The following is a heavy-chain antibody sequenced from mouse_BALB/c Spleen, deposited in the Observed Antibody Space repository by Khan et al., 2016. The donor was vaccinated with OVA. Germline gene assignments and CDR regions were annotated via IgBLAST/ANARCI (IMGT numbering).Heavy chain of an antibody. D-gene: IGHD1-1*01. Sequence: VQLVESGPGLAAPSQSLSITCTISGFSLTNYGVHWVRQPPGRGLEWLVVIWSDGTTTYNSALKSRLTITKGNSQSQVFLKMNRLQTDDTAIYVCARQPCDNYSIMDYWGQGTSVTVSS. CDR2: IWSDGTT. V-gene: IGHV2-6-1*01. CDR3: ARQPCDNYSIMDY. CDR1: GFSLTNYG. J-gene: IGHJ4*01.